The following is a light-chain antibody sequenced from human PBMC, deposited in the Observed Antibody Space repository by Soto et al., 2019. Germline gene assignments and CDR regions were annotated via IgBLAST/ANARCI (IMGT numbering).Light chain of an antibody. CDR3: QQRSNWPQT. V-gene: IGKV3-11*01. J-gene: IGKJ1*01. CDR1: QSVSSY. CDR2: DAS. Sequence: EIVLTQSPATLSLSPGETATLSCRASQSVSSYLAWYQQKPGQAPRLLIYDASNRATGIPARFSGSGSGTDLTLTISSLEPEDFAVYDCQQRSNWPQTFGQGTKVEIK.